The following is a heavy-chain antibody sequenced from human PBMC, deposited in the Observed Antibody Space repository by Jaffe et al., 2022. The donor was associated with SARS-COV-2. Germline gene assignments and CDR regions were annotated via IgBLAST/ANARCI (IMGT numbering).Heavy chain of an antibody. CDR3: ARGASTGSGAPIDN. Sequence: QVQLQESGPGLLKPSETLSLTCTVSGYSMSRGFYWDWIRQVPGKGLESIGTIHYTGTTYYNPSLKSRVTISIDTSNNQFSLKVTSVTSADTAIYYCARGASTGSGAPIDNWGQGILVTVSS. D-gene: IGHD3-22*01. CDR2: IHYTGTT. J-gene: IGHJ4*02. V-gene: IGHV4-38-2*02. CDR1: GYSMSRGFY.